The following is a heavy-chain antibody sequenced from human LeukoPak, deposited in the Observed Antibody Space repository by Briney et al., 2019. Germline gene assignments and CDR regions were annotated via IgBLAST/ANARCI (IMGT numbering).Heavy chain of an antibody. CDR1: GFTFSSYG. CDR3: AKPARTDYVDY. D-gene: IGHD1-14*01. J-gene: IGHJ4*02. CDR2: ITYDGDTE. Sequence: GGSLRLSYAATGFTFSSYGMFWVRQAPGKGLEWVALITYDGDTEYYADSVKGRFTISRDNSKNTLYLQMNSLRAEDTAVYYCAKPARTDYVDYWGQGTLVTVSS. V-gene: IGHV3-30*18.